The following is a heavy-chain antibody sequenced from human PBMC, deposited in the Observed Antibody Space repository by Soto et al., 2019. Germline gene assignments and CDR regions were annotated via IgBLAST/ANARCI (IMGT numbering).Heavy chain of an antibody. V-gene: IGHV3-33*01. CDR1: GFTFSSYG. D-gene: IGHD1-26*01. Sequence: QVQLVESGGGVVQPGRSLRLSCAASGFTFSSYGMHWVRQAPGKGLEWVAVIWNDGSHQYYADSVKGRFTISRDNSRNTLYLQMNSRRAEDTAVYFCATDRGGSPFDYWGQGTLVTVSS. J-gene: IGHJ4*02. CDR3: ATDRGGSPFDY. CDR2: IWNDGSHQ.